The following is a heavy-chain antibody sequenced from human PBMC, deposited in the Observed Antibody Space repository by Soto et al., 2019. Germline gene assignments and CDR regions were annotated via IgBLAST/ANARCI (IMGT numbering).Heavy chain of an antibody. V-gene: IGHV4-59*01. J-gene: IGHJ4*02. Sequence: QVQLQESGPGLVKPLETLSLTCTVSGGSTHSYYWAWIRQPPGKGLEWMGYVYYNGDTNYNPSLKSRVTISVDASKNQFSLKLTSVTPADTAVYYCARGHGHGGSSFDFWGQGTLVTVSS. CDR2: VYYNGDT. CDR3: ARGHGHGGSSFDF. D-gene: IGHD2-15*01. CDR1: GGSTHSYY.